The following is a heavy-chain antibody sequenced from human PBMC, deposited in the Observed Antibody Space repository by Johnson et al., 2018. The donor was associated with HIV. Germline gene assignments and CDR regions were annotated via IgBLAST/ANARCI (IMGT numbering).Heavy chain of an antibody. Sequence: VQLVESGGGLIQPGGSLRLSCAVSGFSVSSNYMSWVRQAPGKGLEWVSVIYSGGSTYYADSVQGRFTISRDNSKNTLYLQMNSLRAEDTAVYYCARTDSAPAHDAFDIWGQGTMVTVSS. J-gene: IGHJ3*02. CDR3: ARTDSAPAHDAFDI. D-gene: IGHD4-11*01. V-gene: IGHV3-53*01. CDR1: GFSVSSNY. CDR2: IYSGGST.